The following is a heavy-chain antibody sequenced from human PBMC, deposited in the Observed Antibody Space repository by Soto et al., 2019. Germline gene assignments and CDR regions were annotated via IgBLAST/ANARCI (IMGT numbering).Heavy chain of an antibody. J-gene: IGHJ5*02. D-gene: IGHD3-3*01. CDR3: AIGRGLRFLEWLPRNWFDP. CDR2: ISGSGGST. V-gene: IGHV3-23*01. Sequence: GGSLRLSCAASGFTFSSYAMSWVRQAPGKGLEWVSAISGSGGSTYYADSVKGRFTISRDNSKNTLYLQMNSLRAEDTAVYYCAIGRGLRFLEWLPRNWFDPWGQGTLVTVSS. CDR1: GFTFSSYA.